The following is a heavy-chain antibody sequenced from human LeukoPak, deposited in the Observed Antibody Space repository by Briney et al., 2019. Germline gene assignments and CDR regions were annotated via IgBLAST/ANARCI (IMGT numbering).Heavy chain of an antibody. J-gene: IGHJ4*02. CDR1: GGSISSGSYY. CDR3: ARGGYSSRVDY. Sequence: SETLSLTCTVSGGSISSGSYYWRWIRQPAGKGLEWIGRIYTSGSTNYNPSLKGRVTISVDTSKNQFSLKLSSVTAADTAVYYCARGGYSSRVDYWGQGTLVTVSS. D-gene: IGHD6-13*01. CDR2: IYTSGST. V-gene: IGHV4-61*02.